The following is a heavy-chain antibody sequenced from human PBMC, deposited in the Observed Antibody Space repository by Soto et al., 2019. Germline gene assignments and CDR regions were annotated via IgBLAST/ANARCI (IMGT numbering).Heavy chain of an antibody. CDR1: GFTFSSYS. J-gene: IGHJ3*02. CDR3: ESDAPDI. V-gene: IGHV3-48*01. Sequence: EVQLVESGGGLVQPGGSLRLSCAASGFTFSSYSMNWVRQAPGKGLECVSYISSSGYTTYYADSVKGRFTISRDNVEKSLCLQINSLRAEDTAVYYCESDAPDIWGQGTMVTLSS. CDR2: ISSSGYTT.